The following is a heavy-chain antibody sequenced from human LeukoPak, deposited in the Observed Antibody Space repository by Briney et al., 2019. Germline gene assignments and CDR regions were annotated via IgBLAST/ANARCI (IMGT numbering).Heavy chain of an antibody. CDR3: ARAGAYYGSGNIYYYYYYMDV. Sequence: PSETLSLTCTVSGGSISSYYWSWIRQPPGKGLEWIGYIYYSGSTNYNPSLKSRVTISVDTSKNQFSLKLSSVTAADTAVYYCARAGAYYGSGNIYYYYYYMDVWGKGTTVTISS. J-gene: IGHJ6*03. CDR2: IYYSGST. D-gene: IGHD3-10*01. CDR1: GGSISSYY. V-gene: IGHV4-59*08.